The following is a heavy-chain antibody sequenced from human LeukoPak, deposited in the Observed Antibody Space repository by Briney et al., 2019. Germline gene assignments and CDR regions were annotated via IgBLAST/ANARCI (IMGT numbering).Heavy chain of an antibody. CDR2: INHSGSP. CDR3: ARLSYYDSTGLYYYSYFYMDV. D-gene: IGHD3-22*01. CDR1: SGSFSGYY. J-gene: IGHJ6*03. Sequence: SETLSLTCAVYSGSFSGYYWSWIRQPPGKGLEWIGEINHSGSPNYNPALQSRVTISLHTSNNQFSMKLNSVTAADTAVYYCARLSYYDSTGLYYYSYFYMDVWDKGATVTVSS. V-gene: IGHV4-34*01.